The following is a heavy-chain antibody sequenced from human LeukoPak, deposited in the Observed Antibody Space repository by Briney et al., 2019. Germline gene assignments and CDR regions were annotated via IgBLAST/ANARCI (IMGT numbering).Heavy chain of an antibody. CDR3: ARDPESSYGWGLFDS. Sequence: SQTLSLTCAVSGDSVSSNIASWNWIRRSPSGGLEWLGRTYYRSQWSNDYAVSVESRITIDPDTSKNEFSLQLNSVTPEDTAVYSGARDPESSYGWGLFDSWGQGTLVTVAS. CDR1: GDSVSSNIAS. J-gene: IGHJ5*01. V-gene: IGHV6-1*01. D-gene: IGHD2-21*02. CDR2: TYYRSQWSN.